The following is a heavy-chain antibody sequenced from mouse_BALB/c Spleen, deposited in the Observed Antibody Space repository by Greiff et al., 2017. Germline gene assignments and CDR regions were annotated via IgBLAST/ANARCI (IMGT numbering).Heavy chain of an antibody. CDR2: IWSGGST. Sequence: VQLQQSGPGLVQPSQSLSITCTVSGFSLTSYGVHWVRQSPGKGLEWLGVIWSGGSTDYNAAFISRLSISKDNSKSQVFFKMNSLQANDTAIYYCASNDYGAMDYWGQGTSVTVSS. CDR3: ASNDYGAMDY. J-gene: IGHJ4*01. CDR1: GFSLTSYG. V-gene: IGHV2-2*02.